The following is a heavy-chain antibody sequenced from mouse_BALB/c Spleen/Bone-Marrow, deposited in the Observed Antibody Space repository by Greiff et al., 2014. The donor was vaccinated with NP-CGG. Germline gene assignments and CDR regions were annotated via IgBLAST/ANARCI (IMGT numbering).Heavy chain of an antibody. CDR2: IRNKANGYTT. D-gene: IGHD1-1*01. V-gene: IGHV7-3*02. CDR3: ARDENYDVYWYFDV. J-gene: IGHJ1*01. CDR1: GFTFTDYY. Sequence: EVKLQESGGGLVQPGGSLRLSCATSGFTFTDYYMSWVRQTPGKALEWLGFIRNKANGYTTDYSVSVKGRFTIFRDNSQSILYLQMNTLRAEDSATYYCARDENYDVYWYFDVWGAGTTVTVSS.